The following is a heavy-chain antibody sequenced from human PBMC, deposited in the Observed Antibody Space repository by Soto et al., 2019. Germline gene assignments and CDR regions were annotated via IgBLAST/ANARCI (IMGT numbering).Heavy chain of an antibody. V-gene: IGHV1-18*01. D-gene: IGHD3-22*01. CDR3: ARFDDYYDSSGIKYYFAY. Sequence: GAPVKVSCTAPGYTITSYGISWVRQAPGQGLEWMGWISAYNGNTNYAQKLQGRVTMTTDTSTSTAYMELRSLRSDDTAVYYCARFDDYYDSSGIKYYFAYWVQGTLDTVSS. CDR1: GYTITSYG. CDR2: ISAYNGNT. J-gene: IGHJ4*02.